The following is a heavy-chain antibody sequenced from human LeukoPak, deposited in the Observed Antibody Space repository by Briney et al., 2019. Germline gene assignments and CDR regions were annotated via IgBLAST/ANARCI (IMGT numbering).Heavy chain of an antibody. V-gene: IGHV3-33*01. J-gene: IGHJ6*02. CDR1: GFTFSSYG. CDR3: ARTSTYYYYGMDV. D-gene: IGHD2/OR15-2a*01. CDR2: IWYDGSNK. Sequence: GGSLRLSCAASGFTFSSYGMHWVRQAPGKGLEWVAVIWYDGSNKYYADSVKGRFTISRDNSKNTLYLQMNSLRAEDTAVYYCARTSTYYYYGMDVWGQGTTVTVS.